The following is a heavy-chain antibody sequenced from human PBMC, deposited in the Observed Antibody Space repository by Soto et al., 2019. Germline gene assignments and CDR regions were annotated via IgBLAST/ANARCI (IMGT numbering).Heavy chain of an antibody. D-gene: IGHD2-15*01. CDR1: GYSFTSYW. CDR2: IYPGDSDT. Sequence: PGESLKISCKGSGYSFTSYWIGWVRQMPGKGLEWMGIIYPGDSDTRYSPSFQGQVTISADKSISTAYLQWSSLKASDTAMYYCAGYSDIVRTSYGMDVWGQGTTVTVSS. V-gene: IGHV5-51*01. CDR3: AGYSDIVRTSYGMDV. J-gene: IGHJ6*02.